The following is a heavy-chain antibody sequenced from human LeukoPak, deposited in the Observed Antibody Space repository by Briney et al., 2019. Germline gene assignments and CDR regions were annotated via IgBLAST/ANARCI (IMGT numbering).Heavy chain of an antibody. D-gene: IGHD6-19*01. J-gene: IGHJ4*02. CDR1: GGSISSGGYS. CDR2: IYHSGST. CDR3: ASYAVAGGGDY. Sequence: PSQTLSLTCAVSGGSISSGGYSWSWIRQPPGKGLEWIGYIYHSGSTYYNPSLKSRVTKSVDRSKNQFSLKLSSVTAADTAVYYCASYAVAGGGDYWGQGTLVTVSS. V-gene: IGHV4-30-2*01.